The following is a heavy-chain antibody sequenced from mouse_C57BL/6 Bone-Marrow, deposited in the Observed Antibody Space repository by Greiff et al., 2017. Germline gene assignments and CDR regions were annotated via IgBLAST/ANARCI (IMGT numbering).Heavy chain of an antibody. CDR2: IDPENGDT. D-gene: IGHD1-1*01. CDR3: TTLDYGSPFDV. J-gene: IGHJ1*03. Sequence: VQLQQSGAELVRPGASVKLSCTASGFNIKDDYMHWVKQRPEQGLEWIGWIDPENGDTEYASKFQGKATITADTSSNTASLQLSSLTSEYTAVYYCTTLDYGSPFDVWGTGTTVTVSS. V-gene: IGHV14-4*01. CDR1: GFNIKDDY.